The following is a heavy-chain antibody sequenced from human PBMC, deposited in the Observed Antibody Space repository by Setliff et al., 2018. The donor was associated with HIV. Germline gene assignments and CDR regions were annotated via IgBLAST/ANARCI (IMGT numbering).Heavy chain of an antibody. CDR2: IYFSGSV. V-gene: IGHV4-39*07. Sequence: SETLSLTCTVSGDSISSSRSFWGWIRQSPGKGLEWIGSIYFSGSVFYNPSLNSRVIISIDTSRNQFSLKLSSVTGADTAVYYCARVSSVIELQGGDYWARGTLVTVSS. CDR3: ARVSSVIELQGGDY. J-gene: IGHJ4*02. CDR1: GDSISSSRSF. D-gene: IGHD1-7*01.